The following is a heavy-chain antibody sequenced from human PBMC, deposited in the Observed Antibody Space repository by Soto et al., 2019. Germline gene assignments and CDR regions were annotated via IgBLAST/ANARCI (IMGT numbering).Heavy chain of an antibody. CDR3: ARSYYGSGSYWFYGMDV. CDR2: IIPSFATG. D-gene: IGHD3-10*01. V-gene: IGHV1-69*06. Sequence: ASVKVSCKASGGAFGNSAISWVRQAPGQGLEWMGGIIPSFATGNSAPEFQGRLTITADKSTTTAYMELSSLRSEDTAVYYCARSYYGSGSYWFYGMDVWGQGTTVTVSS. J-gene: IGHJ6*02. CDR1: GGAFGNSA.